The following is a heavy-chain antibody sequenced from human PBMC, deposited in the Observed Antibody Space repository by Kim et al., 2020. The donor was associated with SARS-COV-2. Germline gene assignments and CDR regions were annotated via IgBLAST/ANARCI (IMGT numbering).Heavy chain of an antibody. CDR1: GYTLTELS. D-gene: IGHD3-9*01. Sequence: ASVKVSCKVSGYTLTELSMHWVRQAPGKGLEWMGGFDPEDGETIYAQKFQGRVTMTEDTSTDTAYMELSSLRSEDTAVYYCATDPPYYDILTGYPVRLGMDVWGQGTTVTVSS. J-gene: IGHJ6*02. CDR2: FDPEDGET. CDR3: ATDPPYYDILTGYPVRLGMDV. V-gene: IGHV1-24*01.